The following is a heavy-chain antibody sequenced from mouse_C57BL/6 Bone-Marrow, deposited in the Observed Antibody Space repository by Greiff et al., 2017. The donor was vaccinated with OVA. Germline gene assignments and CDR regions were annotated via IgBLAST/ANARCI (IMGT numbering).Heavy chain of an antibody. D-gene: IGHD1-1*01. V-gene: IGHV1-55*01. CDR3: ARSLYGSSYGYYFDY. Sequence: QVQLQQPGAELVKPGASVKMSCKASGYTFTSYWITWVKQRPGQGLEWIGDIYPGSGSTNYNEKFKSKATLTVDTSSSTAYMQLSSLTSEDSAVYYGARSLYGSSYGYYFDYWGQGTTLTVSS. CDR1: GYTFTSYW. CDR2: IYPGSGST. J-gene: IGHJ2*01.